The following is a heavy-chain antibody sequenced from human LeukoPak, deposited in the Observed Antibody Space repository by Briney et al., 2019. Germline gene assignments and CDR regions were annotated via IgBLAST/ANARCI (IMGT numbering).Heavy chain of an antibody. J-gene: IGHJ4*02. CDR2: IRQDGGEK. CDR1: GFTFSNYW. CDR3: ARLLVWENSRYRPLDS. V-gene: IGHV3-7*01. D-gene: IGHD3-16*02. Sequence: PPGGSLRLSCAASGFTFSNYWMSWVRQIPGKGLDWVATIRQDGGEKYFVDSVEGRFTISRDNAKNSLYLQMDSLKTEDTAVYYCARLLVWENSRYRPLDSWGQGILVSVSS.